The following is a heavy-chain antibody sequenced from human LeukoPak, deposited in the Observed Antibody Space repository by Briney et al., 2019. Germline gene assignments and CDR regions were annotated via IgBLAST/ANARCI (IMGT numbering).Heavy chain of an antibody. CDR1: GFTFDDYA. V-gene: IGHV3-9*01. CDR2: ISWNSGSI. CDR3: ANSIAAAGGYYYGMDV. Sequence: GGSLGLSCAASGFTFDDYAMHWVRQAPGKGLEWVSGISWNSGSIGYADSVKGRFTISRDNAKNSLYLQMNSLRAEDTALYYCANSIAAAGGYYYGMDVRGQGTTVTVSS. D-gene: IGHD6-13*01. J-gene: IGHJ6*02.